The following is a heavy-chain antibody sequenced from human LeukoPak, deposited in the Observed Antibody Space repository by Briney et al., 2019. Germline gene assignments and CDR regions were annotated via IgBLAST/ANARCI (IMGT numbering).Heavy chain of an antibody. CDR3: ARSKALRLDDIYY. CDR2: IIPIFGTA. J-gene: IGHJ4*02. V-gene: IGHV1-69*13. Sequence: ALVKVSCKASGGTFSSYVISWVRQAPGQGLEWMGGIIPIFGTANYAQKFQGRVTITADESTSTAYMELSSLRSEDTAVYYCARSKALRLDDIYYWGQGTLVTVSS. CDR1: GGTFSSYV. D-gene: IGHD3-9*01.